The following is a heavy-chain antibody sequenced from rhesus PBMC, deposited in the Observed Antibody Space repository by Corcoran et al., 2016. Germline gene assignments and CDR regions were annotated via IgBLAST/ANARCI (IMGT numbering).Heavy chain of an antibody. V-gene: IGHV4-127*01. Sequence: QVQLQESGPGLVKPSETLSLTCAVYGYSISRGYDWSWIRQPPGTGLEWIGYIYGGSGSTSYNPSLKNRVTISKDTSKNQFSLKLSSVTAADTAVYYCARKMVVVATYYFDYWGQGVLVTVSS. J-gene: IGHJ4*01. D-gene: IGHD2-21*01. CDR1: GYSISRGYD. CDR3: ARKMVVVATYYFDY. CDR2: IYGGSGST.